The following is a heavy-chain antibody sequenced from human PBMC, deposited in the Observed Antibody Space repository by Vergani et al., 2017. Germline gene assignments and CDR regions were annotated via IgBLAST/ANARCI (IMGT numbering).Heavy chain of an antibody. CDR3: ARGGPLYYYDSSGYYADGAFDI. CDR1: GYTFTSYD. Sequence: QVQLVQSGAEVKKPGASVKVSCKASGYTFTSYDINWVRQATGQGLEWMGWMNPNSGNTGYAQKFQGRVTMTRNTSISTAYMALSSLRSEDTAVYYCARGGPLYYYDSSGYYADGAFDIWGQGTMVTVSS. V-gene: IGHV1-8*01. D-gene: IGHD3-22*01. J-gene: IGHJ3*02. CDR2: MNPNSGNT.